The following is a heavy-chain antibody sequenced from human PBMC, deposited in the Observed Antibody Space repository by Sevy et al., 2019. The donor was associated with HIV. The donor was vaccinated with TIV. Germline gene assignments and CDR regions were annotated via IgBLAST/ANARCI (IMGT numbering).Heavy chain of an antibody. CDR1: GGSISGFY. Sequence: SETLSLTCTVSGGSISGFYWSWIRQAPGKRLEWIGYIFDNGNTNSKPSLKSRLTISLDTSKNQFSLRLTSVTAADTAVYYCARDNRSSSWFSGPYDYWGQGTLVTVS. CDR2: IFDNGNT. J-gene: IGHJ4*02. CDR3: ARDNRSSSWFSGPYDY. D-gene: IGHD6-13*01. V-gene: IGHV4-59*01.